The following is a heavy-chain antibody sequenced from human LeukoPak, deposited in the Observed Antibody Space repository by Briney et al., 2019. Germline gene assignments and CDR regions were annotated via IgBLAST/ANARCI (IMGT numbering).Heavy chain of an antibody. J-gene: IGHJ5*02. CDR3: ARDNSVRDEAWWFYP. CDR2: ISPTGGST. CDR1: GYTFTSYY. V-gene: IGHV1-46*01. Sequence: ASVTVSCKASGYTFTSYYTHWVRQTPGQGPEWMGLISPTGGSTAYAQKFQGRVTLTRDMSTSTDYLELSSLRSEDTAVYYCARDNSVRDEAWWFYPWGQGTLVTVSS. D-gene: IGHD5-24*01.